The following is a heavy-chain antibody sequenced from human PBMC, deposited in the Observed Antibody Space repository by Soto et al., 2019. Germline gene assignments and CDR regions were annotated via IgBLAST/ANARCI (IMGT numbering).Heavy chain of an antibody. V-gene: IGHV4-34*01. CDR2: INHCGST. Sequence: QVQLQQWGAGLLKPSETLSLTCAVYGGSFSGYYWTWIRQPPGKGLEGIGEINHCGSTNYAPSLTRRVAVSVDPSRIPVPLYLCFVTAADSAVHSSVRALKFVGAHKALDYWGQGTLVTVSS. J-gene: IGHJ4*02. D-gene: IGHD1-26*01. CDR1: GGSFSGYY. CDR3: VRALKFVGAHKALDY.